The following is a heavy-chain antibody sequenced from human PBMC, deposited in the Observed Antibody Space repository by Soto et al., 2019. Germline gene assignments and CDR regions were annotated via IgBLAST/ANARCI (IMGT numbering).Heavy chain of an antibody. D-gene: IGHD5-12*01. CDR1: GYIFTRHG. J-gene: IGHJ1*01. Sequence: QVQLVQSGAEVKKPGASVKVSCKASGYIFTRHGISWVRQAPGQGLEWMGRISTYNGNTKYAQKLQGRVTMTTDTSASIAYKQLRSQRANGTAVYYRARDNGPWLVSDRAQGTLVTISS. V-gene: IGHV1-18*01. CDR3: ARDNGPWLVSD. CDR2: ISTYNGNT.